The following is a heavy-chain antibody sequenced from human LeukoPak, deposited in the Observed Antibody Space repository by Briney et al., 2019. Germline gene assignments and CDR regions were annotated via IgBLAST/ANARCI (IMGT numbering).Heavy chain of an antibody. CDR3: AREPAYRYYMDV. J-gene: IGHJ6*03. CDR1: GGSISSYY. Sequence: PSETLSLTCTVSGGSISSYYWSWIRQPPGKGLEWIGYIYYSGSTNYNPSLKSRVTISVDTSKNQFSLKLSSVTAADTAVYYCAREPAYRYYMDVWGKGTTVTVSS. CDR2: IYYSGST. D-gene: IGHD3-16*01. V-gene: IGHV4-59*01.